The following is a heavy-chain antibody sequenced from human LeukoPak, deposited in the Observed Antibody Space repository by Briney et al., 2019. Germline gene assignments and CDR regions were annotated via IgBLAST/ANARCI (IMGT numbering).Heavy chain of an antibody. D-gene: IGHD4-11*01. Sequence: PSETLSLTCTVSGGSISSSSYYWGWLRQPPGKGLEWIGSIYYSGSTYYNPSLKSRVTISVDTSKNQFSLKLSSVTAADTAVYYCARVNYSNYIDYWGQGTLVTVSS. J-gene: IGHJ4*02. V-gene: IGHV4-39*01. CDR1: GGSISSSSYY. CDR3: ARVNYSNYIDY. CDR2: IYYSGST.